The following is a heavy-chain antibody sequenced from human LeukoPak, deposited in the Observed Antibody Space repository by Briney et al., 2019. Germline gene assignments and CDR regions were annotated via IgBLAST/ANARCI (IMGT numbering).Heavy chain of an antibody. CDR1: GYSFTSYW. D-gene: IGHD2-15*01. Sequence: GESLKISCKGSGYSFTSYWISWVRQMPGKGLEWMGRIDPSDSYINYSPSFQGHVTISADKSISTAYLQWSSLKASDTAMYYCARRGFCSGGTCHSAPFDDWGQGTLVTVSS. V-gene: IGHV5-10-1*01. J-gene: IGHJ4*02. CDR3: ARRGFCSGGTCHSAPFDD. CDR2: IDPSDSYI.